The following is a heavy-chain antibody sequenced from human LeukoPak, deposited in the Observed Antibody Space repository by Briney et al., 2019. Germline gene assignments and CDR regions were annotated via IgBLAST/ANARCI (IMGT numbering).Heavy chain of an antibody. CDR3: AKDSSGWFGGGFDY. D-gene: IGHD6-19*01. CDR2: ISGSGGST. Sequence: GGSLRLSCAASGFTFSSYAMSWVRQAPGKGLEWVSAISGSGGSTYFADSVKGRFTISRDNSKNTLYLQMNSLRAEDTAVYYCAKDSSGWFGGGFDYWGQGTLVTVPS. CDR1: GFTFSSYA. J-gene: IGHJ4*02. V-gene: IGHV3-23*01.